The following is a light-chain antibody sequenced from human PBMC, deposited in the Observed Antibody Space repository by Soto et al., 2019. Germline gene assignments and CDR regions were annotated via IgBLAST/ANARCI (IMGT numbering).Light chain of an antibody. J-gene: IGKJ1*01. CDR3: QQYHICPRT. Sequence: DIVMTQSPATLSVSPGERVTLSCRASQRVYTDLAWYQHKPGQAPRLLISGASTRATGIPARFSGSGSGTDFTLTVTSLQYEDFAVYYCQQYHICPRTFGPGTKVEIK. V-gene: IGKV3D-15*01. CDR1: QRVYTD. CDR2: GAS.